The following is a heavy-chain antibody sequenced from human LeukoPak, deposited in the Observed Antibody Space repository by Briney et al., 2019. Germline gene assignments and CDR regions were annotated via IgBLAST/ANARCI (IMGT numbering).Heavy chain of an antibody. Sequence: ASVKVSCKASGYAFTSYYMHWVRQAPGQGLEWMGIINPSGGSTSYAHKFQGRVTMTMDRDTSTVYMELSSLRSEDTAVYYCARNNYYDSSGDAFDIWGQGTMVTVSS. D-gene: IGHD3-22*01. J-gene: IGHJ3*02. CDR2: INPSGGST. CDR1: GYAFTSYY. CDR3: ARNNYYDSSGDAFDI. V-gene: IGHV1-46*01.